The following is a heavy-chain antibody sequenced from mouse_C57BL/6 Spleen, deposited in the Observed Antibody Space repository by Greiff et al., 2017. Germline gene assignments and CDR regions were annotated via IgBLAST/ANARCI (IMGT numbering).Heavy chain of an antibody. CDR2: ISAGGSYT. CDR3: ARSYSNYLNAMDY. J-gene: IGHJ4*01. D-gene: IGHD2-5*01. CDR1: GFTFSSYA. Sequence: EVQRVESGGGLVKPGGSLKLSCAASGFTFSSYAMSWVRQTPEKRLEWVATISAGGSYTYYPDNVKGRFTISRDNAKNNLYLQMSHLKSEDTAMXYCARSYSNYLNAMDYWGQGTSVTVSS. V-gene: IGHV5-4*01.